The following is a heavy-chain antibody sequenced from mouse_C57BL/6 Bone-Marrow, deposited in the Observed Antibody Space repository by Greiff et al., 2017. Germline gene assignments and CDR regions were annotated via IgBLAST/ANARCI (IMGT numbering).Heavy chain of an antibody. D-gene: IGHD2-1*01. V-gene: IGHV1-59*01. Sequence: QFQLQQPGAELVRPGTSVTLSCKASGYTFTSYWMHWVKQRPGQGLAWIGVLDPSASYTNYNQKSKGKATLTVDTSSSTAYMQLSSLTSEDSAVYYCARSRGNYYFDYWGQGTTLTVSS. CDR1: GYTFTSYW. CDR2: LDPSASYT. CDR3: ARSRGNYYFDY. J-gene: IGHJ2*01.